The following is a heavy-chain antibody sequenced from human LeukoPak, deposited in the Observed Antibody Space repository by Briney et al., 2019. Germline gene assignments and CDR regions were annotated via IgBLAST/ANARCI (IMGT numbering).Heavy chain of an antibody. CDR1: GFTFSSHA. V-gene: IGHV3-21*01. Sequence: GSLRLSCAASGFTFSSHAMNWVRQAPGKGLEWVSSISNSGTFIKYADSVKGRFTISRDNAKNSLFLQMNSLRAEDTAVYYCARVPGGSGSYLWWFDPWGQGTLVTVSS. CDR2: ISNSGTFI. D-gene: IGHD3-10*01. J-gene: IGHJ5*02. CDR3: ARVPGGSGSYLWWFDP.